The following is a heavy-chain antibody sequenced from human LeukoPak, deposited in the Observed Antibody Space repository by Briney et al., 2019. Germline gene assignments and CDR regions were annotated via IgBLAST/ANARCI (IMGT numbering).Heavy chain of an antibody. J-gene: IGHJ4*02. CDR3: ARGAAAAGTMDY. Sequence: PGGSLRLSCAASGFTVSNNYMNWVRQAPGKGLEWVSLIYSGGDTHYADSVKGRFTISRGSSKNTLYLQMNSLRAGDTAVYYCARGAAAAGTMDYWGQGTLVTVSS. D-gene: IGHD6-13*01. CDR2: IYSGGDT. V-gene: IGHV3-66*01. CDR1: GFTVSNNY.